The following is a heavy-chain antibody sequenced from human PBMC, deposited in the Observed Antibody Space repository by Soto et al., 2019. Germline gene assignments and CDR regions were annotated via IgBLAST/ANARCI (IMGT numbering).Heavy chain of an antibody. D-gene: IGHD6-6*01. CDR1: GGTLSSYT. CDR3: SISTASGRGDY. Sequence: QVQLVQSGAEVKKPGSSVKVSCKAAGGTLSSYTISCVRQAPGQGLEWMGGIIPIFGTTDYAHKFQDRVTITADESTSTSNMELSSLTYDDTASYFSSISTASGRGDYWGQGTLVTVSS. CDR2: IIPIFGTT. V-gene: IGHV1-69*01. J-gene: IGHJ4*02.